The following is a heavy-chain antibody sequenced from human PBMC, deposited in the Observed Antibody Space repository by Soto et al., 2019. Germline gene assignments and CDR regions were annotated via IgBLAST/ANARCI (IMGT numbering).Heavy chain of an antibody. CDR2: IRPYNGNT. V-gene: IGHV1-18*01. J-gene: IGHJ4*02. CDR1: GYTFTAYA. CDR3: ARDAPPEDY. Sequence: ASVKVSCKASGYTFTAYALHWVRQAPGQGLEWMGWIRPYNGNTNYAQKLQGRVTMTTDTSTSTAYMELRSLRSDDTAVYYCARDAPPEDYWGQGTLVTVSS.